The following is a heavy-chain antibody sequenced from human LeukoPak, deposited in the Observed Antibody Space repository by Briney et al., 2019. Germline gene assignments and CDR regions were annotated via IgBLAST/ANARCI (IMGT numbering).Heavy chain of an antibody. CDR3: ARDLAWGAFDY. J-gene: IGHJ4*02. D-gene: IGHD7-27*01. CDR1: RCTFSSYS. CDR2: VSPPGSGT. V-gene: IGHV3-23*01. Sequence: GGSLRLSCAASRCTFSSYSRNWVRQAPGKGLEWVSGVSPPGSGTYYAVSVKGRFTISRDDSRNTLSLQMNSLRVEDTAVYYCARDLAWGAFDYWGPGILVAVSS.